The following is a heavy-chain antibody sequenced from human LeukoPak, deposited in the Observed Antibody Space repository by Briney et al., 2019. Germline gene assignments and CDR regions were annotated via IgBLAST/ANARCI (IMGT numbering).Heavy chain of an antibody. CDR2: ITSHGDST. CDR3: VTRYSSGWYDY. Sequence: GGSLRLSCSASGFTFSTYAMYWVRQAPGKGLEYVSAITSHGDSTYYADSVKGRFTTSRDNSKNTLYLQMSSLRAEDTAVYYCVTRYSSGWYDYWGQGTLVTVSS. J-gene: IGHJ4*02. CDR1: GFTFSTYA. D-gene: IGHD6-19*01. V-gene: IGHV3-64D*09.